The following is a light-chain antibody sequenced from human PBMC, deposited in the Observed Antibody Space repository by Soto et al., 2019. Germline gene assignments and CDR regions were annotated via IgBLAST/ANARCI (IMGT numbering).Light chain of an antibody. CDR1: SSDVGGYNY. CDR2: DVS. V-gene: IGLV2-14*03. CDR3: GSYTSSSARV. J-gene: IGLJ1*01. Sequence: QSVLTQPASVSGSPGQSITISCTGTSSDVGGYNYVSWYQQHPGKAPQLMIYDVSNRPSGVSTRFSGSKSGNTASLTISGLQAEDEADYYCGSYTSSSARVFGTGTKVTVL.